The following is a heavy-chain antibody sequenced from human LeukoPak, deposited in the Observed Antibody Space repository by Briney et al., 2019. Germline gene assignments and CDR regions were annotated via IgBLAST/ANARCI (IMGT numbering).Heavy chain of an antibody. V-gene: IGHV4-61*01. CDR3: ARGPPTDYYDSSGFYYVFDY. CDR2: IYYNGST. Sequence: SETLSLTCTVSGASVSRYTYYWGWIRQPPKKGLEWIGYIYYNGSTNYNPSLKRRVTISVDTSKNQFSLKLSSVTAADTAVYFCARGPPTDYYDSSGFYYVFDYWGQGTLVTVSS. CDR1: GASVSRYTYY. D-gene: IGHD3-22*01. J-gene: IGHJ4*02.